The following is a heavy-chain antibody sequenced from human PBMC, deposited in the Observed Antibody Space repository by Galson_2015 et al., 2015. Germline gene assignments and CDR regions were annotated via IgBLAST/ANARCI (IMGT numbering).Heavy chain of an antibody. J-gene: IGHJ4*02. CDR1: GGTFSSYA. V-gene: IGHV1-69*13. D-gene: IGHD3-9*01. CDR2: IIPIFGTA. Sequence: SVKVSCKASGGTFSSYAISWVRQAPGQGLEWMGGIIPIFGTANYAQKFQGRVTITADESTSTAYMELSSLRSEDTAVYYCAREYYDILTGYSTPGNYFDYWGQGTLVTVSS. CDR3: AREYYDILTGYSTPGNYFDY.